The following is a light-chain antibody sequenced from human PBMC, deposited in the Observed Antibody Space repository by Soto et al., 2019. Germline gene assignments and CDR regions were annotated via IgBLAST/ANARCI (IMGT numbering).Light chain of an antibody. CDR3: QLYGSTPGYT. Sequence: EIVLTQSPGILSMSPGERVTLSCRASQSATSTYLAWYQQKPGQAPRLLIYDVSVRAAGIPNRFSGSGSGTDFTLTISRLEPEDFAVYYCQLYGSTPGYTFGQGTKVEVK. CDR2: DVS. J-gene: IGKJ2*01. CDR1: QSATSTY. V-gene: IGKV3-20*01.